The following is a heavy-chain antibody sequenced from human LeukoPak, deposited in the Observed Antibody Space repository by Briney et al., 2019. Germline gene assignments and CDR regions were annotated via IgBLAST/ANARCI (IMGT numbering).Heavy chain of an antibody. CDR2: ISYDGSNK. V-gene: IGHV3-30-3*01. CDR1: GFTFSSYA. Sequence: GGSLRLSCAASGFTFSSYAMHWVRQAPGKGLEWVAVISYDGSNKYYADSVKGRFTISRDNSKNTLYLQMNSLRAEDAAVYYCARDMFDYWGQGTLVTVSS. J-gene: IGHJ4*02. CDR3: ARDMFDY.